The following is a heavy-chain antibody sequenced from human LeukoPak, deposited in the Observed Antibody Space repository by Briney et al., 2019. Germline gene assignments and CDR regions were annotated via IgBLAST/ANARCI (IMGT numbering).Heavy chain of an antibody. J-gene: IGHJ4*02. V-gene: IGHV4-39*07. D-gene: IGHD2-15*01. CDR1: GGSVSSSSYY. CDR3: ARAAVAHDY. CDR2: IYYSGST. Sequence: SETLSLTCTVSGGSVSSSSYYWGWIRQPPGKGLEWIGSIYYSGSTYYNPSLKSRVTISVDTSKNQFSLKLSSVTAADTAVYYCARAAVAHDYWGQGTLVTVSS.